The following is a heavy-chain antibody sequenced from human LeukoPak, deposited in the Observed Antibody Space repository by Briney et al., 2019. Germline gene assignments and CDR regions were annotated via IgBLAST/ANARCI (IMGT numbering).Heavy chain of an antibody. CDR2: IYYSGST. D-gene: IGHD3-9*01. Sequence: PSETLSLTCTVSGGSISTSDSFWDWMRQPPGKGPEWIGSIYYSGSTFYSPSLKSRVALSVDTSKNQFSLRLNSVTAADTAVYYCARNRGSNFDWSDYWGQGILVTVSS. CDR1: GGSISTSDSF. V-gene: IGHV4-39*01. J-gene: IGHJ4*02. CDR3: ARNRGSNFDWSDY.